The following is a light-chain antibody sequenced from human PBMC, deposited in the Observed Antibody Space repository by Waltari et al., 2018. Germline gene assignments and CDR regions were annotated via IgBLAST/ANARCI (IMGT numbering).Light chain of an antibody. Sequence: QYALPHPASVSGSPGQSVTLSCTGTRSHVGSYNLFSWYQQHPGKAPKLMIYEGSKRPSGISNRFSGSKSGNTASLTISGLQAEDEADYYCCSYAGSSTSVIFGGGTKLTVL. CDR3: CSYAGSSTSVI. CDR2: EGS. V-gene: IGLV2-23*01. CDR1: RSHVGSYNL. J-gene: IGLJ2*01.